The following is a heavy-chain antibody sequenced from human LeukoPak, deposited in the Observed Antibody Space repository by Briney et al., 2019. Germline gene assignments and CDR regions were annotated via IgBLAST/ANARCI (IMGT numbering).Heavy chain of an antibody. V-gene: IGHV4-31*03. CDR3: ARVRALDSSGYNTFDY. D-gene: IGHD3-22*01. CDR2: IYYSGST. J-gene: IGHJ4*02. CDR1: GGSISSGDYY. Sequence: SQTLSLTCTVSGGSISSGDYYWSWIRQHPGKGLEWIGYIYYSGSTYYNPSLKSRVTISVDTSKNQFSLKLSSVTAADTAVYYCARVRALDSSGYNTFDYWGQGTLVTVSS.